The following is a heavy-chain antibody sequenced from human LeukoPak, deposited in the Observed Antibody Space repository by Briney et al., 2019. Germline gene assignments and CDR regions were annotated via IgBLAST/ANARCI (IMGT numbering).Heavy chain of an antibody. CDR3: ARELRVELAPMRGGANWFDP. D-gene: IGHD2-2*01. CDR2: IYYSGST. CDR1: GGSISSYY. Sequence: SETLSLTCTVSGGSISSYYWSWIRQPPEKGLEWIGYIYYSGSTNYNPSLRSRVTISLDTSKNQFSLKLSSVTAADTAVYYCARELRVELAPMRGGANWFDPWGQGTLVTVSS. J-gene: IGHJ5*02. V-gene: IGHV4-59*12.